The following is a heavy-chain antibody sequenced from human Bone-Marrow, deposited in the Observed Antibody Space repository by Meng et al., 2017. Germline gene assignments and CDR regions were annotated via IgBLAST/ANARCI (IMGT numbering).Heavy chain of an antibody. D-gene: IGHD3-22*01. CDR3: ARDNTMIGSFDY. V-gene: IGHV4-34*01. Sequence: VQLQQRGAGLLKPSETLSLTCAGYGGSFSGYYWSWIRQPPGKGLEWIGEINHSGSTNYNPSLKSRVTISVDTSKNQFSLKLSSVTAADTAVYYCARDNTMIGSFDYWGQGTLVTVSS. J-gene: IGHJ4*02. CDR2: INHSGST. CDR1: GGSFSGYY.